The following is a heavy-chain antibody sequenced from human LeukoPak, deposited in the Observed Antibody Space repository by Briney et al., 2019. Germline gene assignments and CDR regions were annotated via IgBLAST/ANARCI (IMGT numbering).Heavy chain of an antibody. CDR1: GFTFSSYW. CDR3: ARGRGYCSGGSCYRYFDY. D-gene: IGHD2-15*01. CDR2: IKQDGSEK. J-gene: IGHJ4*02. Sequence: GGSLRLSCAASGFTFSSYWMSWVRQAPGKGPEWVANIKQDGSEKYYVGSVKSRFTIFRDNAKNSLYLQMNSLRAEDTAVYYWARGRGYCSGGSCYRYFDYWGQGTLVTVSS. V-gene: IGHV3-7*03.